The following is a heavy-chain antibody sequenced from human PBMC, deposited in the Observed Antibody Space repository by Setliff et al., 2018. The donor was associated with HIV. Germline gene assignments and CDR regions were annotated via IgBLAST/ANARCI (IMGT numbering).Heavy chain of an antibody. D-gene: IGHD2-21*02. Sequence: ASVKVSCKASGYRFTTYGLSWVRQAPGQGLEWMGWISPHSGDTKYAQKVQGRVTMTTDTSTGTSYMELRSLRSDDTAVDYCARGDGMGPVVVTAMFDYWGQGTLVTVSS. CDR2: ISPHSGDT. J-gene: IGHJ4*02. V-gene: IGHV1-18*01. CDR3: ARGDGMGPVVVTAMFDY. CDR1: GYRFTTYG.